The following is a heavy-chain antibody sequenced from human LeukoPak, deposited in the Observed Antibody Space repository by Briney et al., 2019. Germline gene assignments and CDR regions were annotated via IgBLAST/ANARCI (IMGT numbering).Heavy chain of an antibody. CDR2: IKQDGSEK. CDR1: GFTFSSAW. V-gene: IGHV3-7*03. D-gene: IGHD5-24*01. CDR3: AMKAVPRPRLHDAFDF. J-gene: IGHJ3*01. Sequence: GGSLRLSCAASGFTFSSAWMSWVRQAPGKGLEWVANIKQDGSEKYYVDSVKGRFTISRDNSKNTLYLQMNSLRADDTAVYYCAMKAVPRPRLHDAFDFWGQGTVVSVSS.